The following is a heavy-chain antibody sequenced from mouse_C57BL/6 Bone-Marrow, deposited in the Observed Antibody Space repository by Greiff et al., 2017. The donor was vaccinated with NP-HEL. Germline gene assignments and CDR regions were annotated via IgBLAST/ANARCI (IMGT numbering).Heavy chain of an antibody. D-gene: IGHD2-1*01. CDR1: GYTFTSSG. V-gene: IGHV1-81*01. CDR3: ARSSLLVAY. J-gene: IGHJ3*01. CDR2: FYPRSGNT. Sequence: QVQLQQSGAELARPGASVKLSCKASGYTFTSSGISWVKQRTGQGLEWFGVFYPRSGNTYYNEKFKGKATLTADKSSSTAYMELRSLTSEDSAVYFCARSSLLVAYWGQGTLVTVSA.